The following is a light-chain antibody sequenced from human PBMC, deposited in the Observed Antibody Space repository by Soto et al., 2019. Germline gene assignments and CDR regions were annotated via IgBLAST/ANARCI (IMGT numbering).Light chain of an antibody. CDR3: QQSNSFPHT. V-gene: IGKV1-12*01. CDR2: ATS. J-gene: IGKJ2*01. Sequence: DIQMTQSPSSVSASVGDRATITFRSSQGISSWVAWYHQKPGKAPNLLIYATSSLQSGVPSRFSGSGSGTDFNLTISSLQPEDFATYYCQQSNSFPHTFGQGTKLEIK. CDR1: QGISSW.